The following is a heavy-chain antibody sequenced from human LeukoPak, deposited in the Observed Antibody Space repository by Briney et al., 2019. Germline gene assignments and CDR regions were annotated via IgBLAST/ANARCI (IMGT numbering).Heavy chain of an antibody. J-gene: IGHJ4*02. Sequence: WIRQPPGKGLEWIGSIYYSGSTYYNPSLKSRVTISVDTSKNQFSLKLSSVTAADTAVYYCARLSEDDILTGYQPYFDYWGQGTLVTVSS. CDR2: IYYSGST. V-gene: IGHV4-39*01. D-gene: IGHD3-9*01. CDR3: ARLSEDDILTGYQPYFDY.